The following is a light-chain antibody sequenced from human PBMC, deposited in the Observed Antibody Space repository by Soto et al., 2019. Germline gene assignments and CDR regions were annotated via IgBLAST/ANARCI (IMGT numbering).Light chain of an antibody. J-gene: IGLJ2*01. V-gene: IGLV2-14*03. Sequence: QSALTQPASVSGSPGQSFTISCTGTSSDVGAYHSVSWYQQHPGKAPKLIIFDVGNRPSGVSDRFSGSKSGNTASLTISGLQAEDEADYYCTSFTDTGTVIFGGGTKLTVL. CDR1: SSDVGAYHS. CDR2: DVG. CDR3: TSFTDTGTVI.